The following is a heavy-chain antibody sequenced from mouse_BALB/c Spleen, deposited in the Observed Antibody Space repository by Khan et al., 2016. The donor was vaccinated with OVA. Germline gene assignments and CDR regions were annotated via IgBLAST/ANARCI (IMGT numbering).Heavy chain of an antibody. CDR1: GYTFTTAG. V-gene: IGHV9-4*02. J-gene: IGHJ4*01. D-gene: IGHD2-14*01. CDR2: INTHSGVP. CDR3: ARGGAAYYRNDGGFMEY. Sequence: QIQLVQSGPELKKPGETVRISCKASGYTFTTAGIQWVQKMPGKGLKWIGWINTHSGVPKYAEDFKGRFAFSLEISVNTAYLQITNLTNEDTSTHFCARGGAAYYRNDGGFMEYWGQGTSVTVSS.